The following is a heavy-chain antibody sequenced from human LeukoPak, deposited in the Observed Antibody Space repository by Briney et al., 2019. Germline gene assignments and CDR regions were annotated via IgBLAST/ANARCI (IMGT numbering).Heavy chain of an antibody. J-gene: IGHJ4*02. CDR2: MNPNSGGT. V-gene: IGHV1-2*02. D-gene: IGHD2-15*01. CDR1: GYTFTGYY. Sequence: ASVKVSCKASGYTFTGYYMHWVRQAPGQGLEWMGWMNPNSGGTNYAQKFQGRVTMTRDTSTSTVYMELSSLRSDDTAVYYCARDAFVVVVPAYYFDYWGQGTLVTVSS. CDR3: ARDAFVVVVPAYYFDY.